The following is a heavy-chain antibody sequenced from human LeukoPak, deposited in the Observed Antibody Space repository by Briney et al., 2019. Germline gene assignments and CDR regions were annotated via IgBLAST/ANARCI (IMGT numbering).Heavy chain of an antibody. Sequence: PSETLSLTCSVSGASTTSYYWNWIRQAPGKGLEWIGYIYSDGTTSYSPSLRSRVTILIDTSRNQFSLKLSSVTAADAAVYYCARDTRSYDTSGYYYFDYWGQGALVTVSS. D-gene: IGHD3-22*01. CDR2: IYSDGTT. CDR1: GASTTSYY. J-gene: IGHJ4*02. CDR3: ARDTRSYDTSGYYYFDY. V-gene: IGHV4-59*01.